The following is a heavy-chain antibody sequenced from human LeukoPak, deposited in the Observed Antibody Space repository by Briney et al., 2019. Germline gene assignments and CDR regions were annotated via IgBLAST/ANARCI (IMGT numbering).Heavy chain of an antibody. CDR3: ARTTVTTYYFDY. Sequence: ASVKVSCEASGYTFTTYGISWVRQAPGQGLEWMGWISTYNTNSNYAQKLQGRVTMTSDTSASTAYMELRSLRSDDTAVYYCARTTVTTYYFDYWGQGTLVTVSS. CDR2: ISTYNTNS. D-gene: IGHD4-17*01. V-gene: IGHV1-18*01. CDR1: GYTFTTYG. J-gene: IGHJ4*02.